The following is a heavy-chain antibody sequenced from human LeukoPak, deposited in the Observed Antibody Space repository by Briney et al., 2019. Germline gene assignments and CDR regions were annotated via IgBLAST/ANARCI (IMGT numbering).Heavy chain of an antibody. V-gene: IGHV1-18*01. Sequence: GASVKVSCKASGYTFTSYGISWVRQAPGQGLEWMGWISAYNGNTNYAQKLQGRVTMTTDTSTSTAYMELRSLRSDDTAVYYCAREGRPPSGWLYYYDSSGYYSDGSFDYWGQGTLVTVSS. CDR2: ISAYNGNT. CDR3: AREGRPPSGWLYYYDSSGYYSDGSFDY. D-gene: IGHD3-22*01. J-gene: IGHJ4*02. CDR1: GYTFTSYG.